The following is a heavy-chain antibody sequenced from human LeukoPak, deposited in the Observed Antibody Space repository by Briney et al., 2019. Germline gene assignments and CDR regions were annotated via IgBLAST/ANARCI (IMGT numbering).Heavy chain of an antibody. CDR1: GGSISSYY. J-gene: IGHJ4*02. V-gene: IGHV4-59*08. CDR3: ARGYGSSSWYDY. Sequence: SETLSLTCTVSGGSISSYYWSWIRQPPGKGLEWIGYIYGSGSTNYNPSLKSRVTISVDTSKNQFSLKLSSVTAADTAVYYCARGYGSSSWYDYWGQGTLVTVSS. CDR2: IYGSGST. D-gene: IGHD6-13*01.